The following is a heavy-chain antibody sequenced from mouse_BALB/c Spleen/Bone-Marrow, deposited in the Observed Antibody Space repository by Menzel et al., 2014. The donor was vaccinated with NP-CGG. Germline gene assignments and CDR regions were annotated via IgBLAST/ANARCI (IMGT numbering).Heavy chain of an antibody. CDR3: AISIEYRPLVY. CDR2: IDPYYGGV. D-gene: IGHD2-14*01. V-gene: IGHV1-39*01. J-gene: IGHJ3*01. Sequence: VQLKQSGPELEKPGASVKISCKASGYSFTGYNMNWVKQNNGKSLEWIGNIDPYYGGVGYNQKFKGKATLTVDKSSNTAYTQLKSLTSEDSAVYYCAISIEYRPLVYWGQGTLVTVSA. CDR1: GYSFTGYN.